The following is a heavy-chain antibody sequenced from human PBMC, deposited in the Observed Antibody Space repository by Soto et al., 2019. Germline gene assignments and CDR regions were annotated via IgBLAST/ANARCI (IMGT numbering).Heavy chain of an antibody. CDR1: GFTFSSYA. Sequence: QVQLVESGGGVVQPGRSLRLSCAASGFTFSSYAMHWVRQAPGKGLEWVAVISYDGSNKYYADSVKGRFTISRDNSKNTLYLQMTSLRAEDTAVYYCARDRGQYFDYWGQGTLVTVSS. CDR3: ARDRGQYFDY. D-gene: IGHD3-10*01. J-gene: IGHJ4*02. CDR2: ISYDGSNK. V-gene: IGHV3-30-3*01.